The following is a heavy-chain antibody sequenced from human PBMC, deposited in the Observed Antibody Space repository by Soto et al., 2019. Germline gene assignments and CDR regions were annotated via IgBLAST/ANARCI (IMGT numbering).Heavy chain of an antibody. CDR1: GGSISSNY. CDR2: VYNSGST. CDR3: ARYRREAVAGYTLDN. Sequence: PSETLSLTCTISGGSISSNYWTWIRQPPGKGLEWIGYVYNSGSTNYNPSLKSRVTISEDTSKSQFSLKVNSMTAADTAVYYCARYRREAVAGYTLDNWGQGILVTVSS. V-gene: IGHV4-59*01. D-gene: IGHD6-13*01. J-gene: IGHJ4*02.